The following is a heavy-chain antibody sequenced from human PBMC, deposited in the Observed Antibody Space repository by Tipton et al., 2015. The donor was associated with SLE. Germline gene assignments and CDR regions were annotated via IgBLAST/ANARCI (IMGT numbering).Heavy chain of an antibody. CDR2: ISYSGST. CDR1: GGSISTYY. J-gene: IGHJ6*02. V-gene: IGHV4-59*01. Sequence: TLSLTCTVSGGSISTYYWSWIRQPPGKGLEWIGYISYSGSTDYNPSLKSRVTISVDTSENQFSLRLSSVTAADTAVYYCARGGSGGYEGLSDYYGMDVWGQGTTVTVSS. CDR3: ARGGSGGYEGLSDYYGMDV. D-gene: IGHD1-26*01.